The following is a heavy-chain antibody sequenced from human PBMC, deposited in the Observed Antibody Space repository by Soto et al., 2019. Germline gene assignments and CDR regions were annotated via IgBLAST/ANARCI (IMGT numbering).Heavy chain of an antibody. CDR1: GGTLSSYT. D-gene: IGHD3-9*01. CDR3: ARDLPYYVILTGYYGPFHY. V-gene: IGHV1-69*04. Sequence: ASVKVSCKASGGTLSSYTISWVRQAPGQGLEWMGRIIPILGIANYAQKFQGRVTITADKSTSTAYMELSSLRSEDTAVYYCARDLPYYVILTGYYGPFHYWGQGPLVSVFS. CDR2: IIPILGIA. J-gene: IGHJ4*02.